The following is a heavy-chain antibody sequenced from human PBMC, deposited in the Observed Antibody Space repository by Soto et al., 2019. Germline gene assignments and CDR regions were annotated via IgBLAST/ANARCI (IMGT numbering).Heavy chain of an antibody. CDR3: ARDGCSGSNCLNWFDP. Sequence: SLRLSCAASGFTFSSYSMNWVRQAPGQWLEWVSYISSSSTTKYYADSVKGRFTISRDNAKNSLYLQMNSLRAEDTAVYYCARDGCSGSNCLNWFDPWGQGTLVTVSS. D-gene: IGHD2-15*01. CDR2: ISSSSTTK. CDR1: GFTFSSYS. J-gene: IGHJ5*02. V-gene: IGHV3-48*01.